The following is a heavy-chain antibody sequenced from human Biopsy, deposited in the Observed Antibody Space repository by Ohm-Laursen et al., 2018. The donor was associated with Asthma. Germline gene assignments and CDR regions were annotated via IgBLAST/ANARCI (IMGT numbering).Heavy chain of an antibody. D-gene: IGHD4-23*01. CDR3: AGAYGGSFFSGSFDI. CDR2: ISSGDGT. V-gene: IGHV3-53*01. J-gene: IGHJ3*02. Sequence: SLRLSCAASGFTVSTNGMSWVRQPPGKGLEWVSVISSGDGTYYADSVQGRVTISRDNSKNTLSLQMNSLRAEDTAVYYCAGAYGGSFFSGSFDIWGQGTMVTVSS. CDR1: GFTVSTNG.